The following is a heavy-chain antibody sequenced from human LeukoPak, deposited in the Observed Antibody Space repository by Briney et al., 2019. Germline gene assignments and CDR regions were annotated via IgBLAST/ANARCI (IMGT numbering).Heavy chain of an antibody. Sequence: PGGSLRLSCAASGLTFSSYWMHWVRQGPGKGLVWVSRINTDGSGTMYADSVKGRFTISRDNAKNTLYLQMNSLRAEDTAVYYSALDPAITYDFYYYLDESGNRSTVTVSS. CDR1: GLTFSSYW. J-gene: IGHJ6*03. V-gene: IGHV3-74*03. D-gene: IGHD5-24*01. CDR2: INTDGSGT. CDR3: ALDPAITYDFYYYLDE.